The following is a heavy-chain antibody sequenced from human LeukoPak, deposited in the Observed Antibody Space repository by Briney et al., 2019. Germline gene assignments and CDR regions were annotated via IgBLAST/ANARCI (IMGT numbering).Heavy chain of an antibody. Sequence: GESLKIYCKGSGYGFSTSRIGWVRQMPGKGLEWMGIIYPGDSDTRYSPSFQGQVTISADTSITTAYLQWSSLKASDTAMYYCARHRDSDGSRYFYYWGQGTLVTVSS. D-gene: IGHD4-23*01. CDR3: ARHRDSDGSRYFYY. CDR1: GYGFSTSR. J-gene: IGHJ4*02. V-gene: IGHV5-51*01. CDR2: IYPGDSDT.